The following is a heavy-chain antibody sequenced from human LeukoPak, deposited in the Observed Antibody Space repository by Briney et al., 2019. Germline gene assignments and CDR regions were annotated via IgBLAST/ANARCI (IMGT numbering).Heavy chain of an antibody. D-gene: IGHD2-15*01. V-gene: IGHV1-18*01. Sequence: ASVKVSCKASGYTFTSYGISWVRQAPGQGLEWMGWISAYNGNTNYAQKLQGRVTMTTDTSTSTAYMELRSLRSDDTAVYYCARDRTAVVVAATFRCDYWGQGTLVTVSS. CDR1: GYTFTSYG. CDR3: ARDRTAVVVAATFRCDY. J-gene: IGHJ4*02. CDR2: ISAYNGNT.